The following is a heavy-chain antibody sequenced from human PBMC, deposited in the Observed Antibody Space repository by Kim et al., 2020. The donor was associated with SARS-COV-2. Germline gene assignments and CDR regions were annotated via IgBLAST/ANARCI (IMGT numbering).Heavy chain of an antibody. D-gene: IGHD3-3*01. V-gene: IGHV3-30*01. J-gene: IGHJ4*02. Sequence: KGRFTISRDNSKNTLYLQMNSLGAEDTAVYYCARGERFLEWLLSGASFDYWGQGTLVTVSS. CDR3: ARGERFLEWLLSGASFDY.